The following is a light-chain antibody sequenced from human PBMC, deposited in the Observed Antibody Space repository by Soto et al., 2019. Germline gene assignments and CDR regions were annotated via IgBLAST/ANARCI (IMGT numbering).Light chain of an antibody. CDR1: QGISSY. CDR3: QQLNSYPA. Sequence: IQLTQSPSSLSASVGDRVTITCRASQGISSYLAWYQQKPGKAPKLLIYAASTLQSGVPSRVSGSGSGTEFTLTISSLQPEDVATYYCQQLNSYPAFGGGPKVELK. V-gene: IGKV1-9*01. CDR2: AAS. J-gene: IGKJ4*01.